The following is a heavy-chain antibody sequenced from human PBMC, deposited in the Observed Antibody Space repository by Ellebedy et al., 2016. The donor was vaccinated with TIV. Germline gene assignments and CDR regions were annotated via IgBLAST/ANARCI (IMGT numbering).Heavy chain of an antibody. D-gene: IGHD3-10*01. V-gene: IGHV3-23*01. CDR2: ISDNGGST. CDR1: GFALSSNG. J-gene: IGHJ4*02. Sequence: GESLKTSCAASGFALSSNGMSWVRQAPGKGLEWGSVISDNGGSTYYADSVEGRFTISRDNSKNTLYLQMNNLRVEDTALYYCTKDSGWEHEYWGQGTLVTISS. CDR3: TKDSGWEHEY.